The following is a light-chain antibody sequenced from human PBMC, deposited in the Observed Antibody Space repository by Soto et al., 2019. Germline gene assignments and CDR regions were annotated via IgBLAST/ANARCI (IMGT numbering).Light chain of an antibody. CDR1: SSDVGGYNY. CDR2: EVN. Sequence: QAVLIQPPSASGSPGQSVTISCTGTSSDVGGYNYVSWYQQHPGKATKVMIYEVNKRPSGVPDRFSGSKSGNTASLTVSGLQAEDEADYYCLSYAGRNDFYVFGTGTKVTVL. V-gene: IGLV2-8*01. CDR3: LSYAGRNDFYV. J-gene: IGLJ1*01.